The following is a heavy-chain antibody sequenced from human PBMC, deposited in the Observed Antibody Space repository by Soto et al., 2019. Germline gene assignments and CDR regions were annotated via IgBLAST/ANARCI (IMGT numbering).Heavy chain of an antibody. CDR2: IHHSGRT. CDR1: GGSISSGGYY. CDR3: VSGVLS. V-gene: IGHV4-31*03. Sequence: QVQLKESGPGLVKASQPLSLTCNVSGGSISSGGYYWTWIRQHPGKGLQWIGNIHHSGRTFYTPSLKSRVSIAVDTSKNQCYLTRSAVTAADTAVYFCVSGVLSWGQGTLVIVSS. J-gene: IGHJ1*01. D-gene: IGHD3-10*01.